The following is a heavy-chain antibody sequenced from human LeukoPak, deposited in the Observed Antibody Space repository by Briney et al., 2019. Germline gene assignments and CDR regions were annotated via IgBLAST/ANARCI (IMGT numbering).Heavy chain of an antibody. CDR2: IYHSGST. CDR3: ARLQGGTVFDY. J-gene: IGHJ4*02. Sequence: PSETLSLTCTVSGYSISSGYYWGWIRQPPGKGLEWIGSIYHSGSTYYNPSLKSRVTISVDTSKNQFSLKLSSVTAADTAVYYCARLQGGTVFDYWGQGTLVTVSS. V-gene: IGHV4-38-2*02. D-gene: IGHD3-16*01. CDR1: GYSISSGYY.